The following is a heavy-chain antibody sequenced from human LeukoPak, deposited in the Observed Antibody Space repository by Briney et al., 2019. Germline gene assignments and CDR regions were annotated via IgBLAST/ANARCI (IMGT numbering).Heavy chain of an antibody. Sequence: ASVKVSCKASGYTFTSYYMHWVRQAPGQGLEWMGIINPSGGSTSYAQKFQGRVTMTRDMSTSTVYMELSSLRSEDTAVYYCARDSWEVVVVPAATLGYWGQGTLVTVSS. CDR2: INPSGGST. D-gene: IGHD2-2*01. J-gene: IGHJ4*02. CDR3: ARDSWEVVVVPAATLGY. CDR1: GYTFTSYY. V-gene: IGHV1-46*01.